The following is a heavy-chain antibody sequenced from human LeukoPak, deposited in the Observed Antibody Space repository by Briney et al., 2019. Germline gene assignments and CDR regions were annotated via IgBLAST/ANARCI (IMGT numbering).Heavy chain of an antibody. CDR1: GFTFSSYS. Sequence: AGGSLRLSCAASGFTFSSYSMNWVRQAPGKGLEWVSYISSSSSTIYYAGSVKGRFTISRDNAKNSLYLQMNSLRAEDTAAYYCARFRLSGADYWGQGTLVTVSS. V-gene: IGHV3-48*01. D-gene: IGHD3-10*01. J-gene: IGHJ4*02. CDR2: ISSSSSTI. CDR3: ARFRLSGADY.